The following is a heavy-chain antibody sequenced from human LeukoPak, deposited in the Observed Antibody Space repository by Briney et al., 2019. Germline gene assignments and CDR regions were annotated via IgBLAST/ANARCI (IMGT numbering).Heavy chain of an antibody. Sequence: SETLSLTCAVSGGSISSGDYYWSWIRQPPGKGLEWIGYIYYSGSTYYNPSLKSRVTISVDTSKNQFSLKLSSVTAADTAVYYCARSYGDYLYYSDYWGQGTLVTVSS. CDR3: ARSYGDYLYYSDY. CDR2: IYYSGST. D-gene: IGHD4-17*01. J-gene: IGHJ4*02. CDR1: GGSISSGDYY. V-gene: IGHV4-30-4*01.